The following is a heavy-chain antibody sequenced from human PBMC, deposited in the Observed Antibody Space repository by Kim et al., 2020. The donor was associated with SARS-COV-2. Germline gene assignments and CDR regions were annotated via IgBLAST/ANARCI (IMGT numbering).Heavy chain of an antibody. CDR1: GGSISSGGYY. Sequence: SETLSLTCTVSGGSISSGGYYWSWIRQHPGKGLEWIGYIYYSGSTYYNPSLKSRVTISVDTSKNQFSLKLSSVTAADTAVYYCARDRRSFWSGYHLDAFDIWGQGTMVTVSS. V-gene: IGHV4-31*03. J-gene: IGHJ3*02. CDR2: IYYSGST. CDR3: ARDRRSFWSGYHLDAFDI. D-gene: IGHD3-3*01.